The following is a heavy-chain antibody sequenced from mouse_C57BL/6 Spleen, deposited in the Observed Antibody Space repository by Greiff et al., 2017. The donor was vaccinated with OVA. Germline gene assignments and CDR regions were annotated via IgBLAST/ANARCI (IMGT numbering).Heavy chain of an antibody. CDR2: IYPGSGST. CDR3: ARSGYYGNYWYFDV. D-gene: IGHD2-1*01. CDR1: GYTFTSYW. Sequence: QVQLQQSGAELVKPGASVKMSCKASGYTFTSYWITWVKQRPGQGLEWIGDIYPGSGSTNYNEKFKSKATLTVNTSSSPAYLQLSSLTSKDSAVYYCARSGYYGNYWYFDVWGTGTTVTVSS. J-gene: IGHJ1*03. V-gene: IGHV1-55*01.